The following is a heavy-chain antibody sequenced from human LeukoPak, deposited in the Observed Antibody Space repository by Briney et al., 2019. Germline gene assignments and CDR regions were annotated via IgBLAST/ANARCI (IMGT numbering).Heavy chain of an antibody. CDR1: GGSFSNYY. V-gene: IGHV4-34*01. Sequence: PSEPLSLTRAVYGGSFSNYYWSWIRQPPGKGLEWIGEINHSGSTNYNPSLKSRVTISVDTSKNQFSLKLSSVTAADTAVYYCARGPYYYDSSGYYYSRFDYWGQGTLVTVSS. J-gene: IGHJ4*02. CDR2: INHSGST. CDR3: ARGPYYYDSSGYYYSRFDY. D-gene: IGHD3-22*01.